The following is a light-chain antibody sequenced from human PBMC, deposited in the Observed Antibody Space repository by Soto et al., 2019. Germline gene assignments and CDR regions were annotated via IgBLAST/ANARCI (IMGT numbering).Light chain of an antibody. Sequence: EIVMTQSPATLSLSPGQRATLSCRASQSVSSKLAWYQQKPGQAPRLLIYGASSRATGIPDRFSGSGSGTDFTLTISRLEPEDFAVFYCQQYAVSPITFGQGTRLEIK. CDR3: QQYAVSPIT. CDR1: QSVSSK. CDR2: GAS. J-gene: IGKJ5*01. V-gene: IGKV3-20*01.